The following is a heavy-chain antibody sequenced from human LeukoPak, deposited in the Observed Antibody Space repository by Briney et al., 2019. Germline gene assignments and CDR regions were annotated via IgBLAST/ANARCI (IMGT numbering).Heavy chain of an antibody. J-gene: IGHJ6*02. D-gene: IGHD3-3*01. CDR2: MNPNSGNT. V-gene: IGHV1-8*01. CDR3: ARENFWSGYYYYYYYYGMDV. Sequence: ASVKVSCKASVYTFTSYDINWVRQATGQGLEWMGWMNPNSGNTGYAQKFQGRVTMTRNTSISTAYMELSSLRSEDTAVYYCARENFWSGYYYYYYYYGMDVWGQGTTVTVSS. CDR1: VYTFTSYD.